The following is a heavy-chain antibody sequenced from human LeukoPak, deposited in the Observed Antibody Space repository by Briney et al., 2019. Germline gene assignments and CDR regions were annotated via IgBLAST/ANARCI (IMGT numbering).Heavy chain of an antibody. V-gene: IGHV2-70*11. Sequence: TLSLTCTVSGASVRNEYRSWIRQPPGKALDWLARIDWDDDKYYSTSLKTRLTISKDTSKNQVVLTMTNMDPVDTATYYCARGGYKSHFDYWGQGILVTVSS. J-gene: IGHJ4*02. D-gene: IGHD5-24*01. CDR3: ARGGYKSHFDY. CDR1: GASVRNEY. CDR2: IDWDDDK.